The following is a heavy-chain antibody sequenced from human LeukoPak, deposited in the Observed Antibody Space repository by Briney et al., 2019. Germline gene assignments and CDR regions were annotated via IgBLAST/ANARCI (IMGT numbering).Heavy chain of an antibody. CDR3: AKEGGWEYCSGGSCPFDY. V-gene: IGHV3-23*01. D-gene: IGHD2-15*01. Sequence: GGSLRLSCAASGLTFSDYAMGWVRQAPGKGLEWVSVISGSGDSSYSADSVKGRFTISRDNSKNTLYLQMNSLRAEDTAIYYCAKEGGWEYCSGGSCPFDYWGQGTLVTVSS. CDR2: ISGSGDSS. CDR1: GLTFSDYA. J-gene: IGHJ4*02.